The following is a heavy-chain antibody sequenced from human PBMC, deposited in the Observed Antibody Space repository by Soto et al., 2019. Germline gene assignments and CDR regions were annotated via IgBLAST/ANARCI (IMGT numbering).Heavy chain of an antibody. CDR2: IIPIFGTA. V-gene: IGHV1-69*13. CDR1: GGTFSSYA. J-gene: IGHJ6*02. CDR3: ARVRLELSYYYGMDV. D-gene: IGHD1-7*01. Sequence: SVKVSCTASGGTFSSYAISWVRQAPGQGLEWMGGIIPIFGTANYAQKFQGRVTITADESTSTAYMELSSLRSEDTAVYYCARVRLELSYYYGMDVWGQGTTVTVSS.